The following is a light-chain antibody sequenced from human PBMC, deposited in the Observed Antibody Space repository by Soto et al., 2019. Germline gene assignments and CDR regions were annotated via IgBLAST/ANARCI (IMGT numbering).Light chain of an antibody. CDR2: DAS. CDR3: QQYNSWPET. J-gene: IGKJ1*01. V-gene: IGKV3-15*01. Sequence: EIVLTQSPGPLSLSPGERATLSCRASQSVRSSLAWYQQKPGQAPRLFIYDASTRATGIPARFSGSGSGTEFTLTISSLQSEDVAVYYCQQYNSWPETFGQGTKVDIK. CDR1: QSVRSS.